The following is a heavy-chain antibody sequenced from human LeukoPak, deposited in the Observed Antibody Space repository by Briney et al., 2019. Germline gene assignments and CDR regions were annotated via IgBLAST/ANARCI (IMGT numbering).Heavy chain of an antibody. CDR3: TASDHLYCSSRGCHFDY. D-gene: IGHD2-2*01. CDR1: GLTFGDYG. V-gene: IGHV3-49*04. Sequence: GGSLRLSCTPSGLTFGDYGMSWVRQAPGKGLEWVSFIQSKTYGEGTQYAASVRGRFTISRDDSRSTAYLQMNSLKTEDTAVYYCTASDHLYCSSRGCHFDYWGQGTLVTVAS. CDR2: IQSKTYGEGT. J-gene: IGHJ4*02.